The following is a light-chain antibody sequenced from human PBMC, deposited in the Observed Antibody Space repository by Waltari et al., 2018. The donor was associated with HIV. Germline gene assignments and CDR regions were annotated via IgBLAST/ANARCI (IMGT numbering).Light chain of an antibody. CDR2: KNI. CDR3: VGWDASLSAYV. V-gene: IGLV1-47*01. CDR1: SSTLGNDN. J-gene: IGLJ1*01. Sequence: QSVLTQPPPASGTPGQRVTISCSGSSSTLGNDNVYWYQQLPGTTPKLLIYKNIQRPSGVPDRFAGSKSGTSAYLAISGLRSEDEADYYCVGWDASLSAYVFGAGTKVTVL.